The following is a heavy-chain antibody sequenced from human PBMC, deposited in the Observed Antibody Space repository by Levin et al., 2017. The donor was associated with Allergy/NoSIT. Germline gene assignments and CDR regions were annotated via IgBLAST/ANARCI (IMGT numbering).Heavy chain of an antibody. J-gene: IGHJ4*02. CDR3: ARDSRVSGDY. Sequence: GESLKISCKASGYTFTGYYMHWVRQAPGQGLEWMGRIDPKSGGTVYAQNFQGRVTLTRDTSISTAYLELSSLRSDDTAVYYCARDSRVSGDYWGQGTLVTVSS. V-gene: IGHV1-2*06. CDR1: GYTFTGYY. D-gene: IGHD5/OR15-5a*01. CDR2: IDPKSGGT.